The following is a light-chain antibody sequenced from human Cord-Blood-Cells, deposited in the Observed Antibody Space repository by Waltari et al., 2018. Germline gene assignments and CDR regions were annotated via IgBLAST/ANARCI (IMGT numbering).Light chain of an antibody. Sequence: DIQMTQSPSTLSASVGDRVTIPCRASQSISSWLAWYQQKPGKAPKLLIYDASSLESGVPSRFSGSGSGTEFTLTISSLHPDDFATYYCQQYNSYPITCGQGTRLEIK. J-gene: IGKJ5*01. CDR2: DAS. CDR1: QSISSW. V-gene: IGKV1-5*01. CDR3: QQYNSYPIT.